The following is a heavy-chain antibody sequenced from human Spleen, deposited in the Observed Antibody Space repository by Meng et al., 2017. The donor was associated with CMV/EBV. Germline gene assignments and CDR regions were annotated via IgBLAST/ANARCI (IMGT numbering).Heavy chain of an antibody. Sequence: SETLSLTCAVSGGSFSGYYWSWIRQPPGKGLEWIGEINHSGSTNYNPSLKSRVTISVDTSKNQFSLKLSSVTAADTAVYYCARLGYCSSTSCPDVWGQGTTVTVSS. D-gene: IGHD2-2*01. V-gene: IGHV4-34*01. J-gene: IGHJ6*02. CDR2: INHSGST. CDR3: ARLGYCSSTSCPDV. CDR1: GGSFSGYY.